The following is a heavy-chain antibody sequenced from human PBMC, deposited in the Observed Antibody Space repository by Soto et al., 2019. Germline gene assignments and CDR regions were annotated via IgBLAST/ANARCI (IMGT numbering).Heavy chain of an antibody. CDR1: GGSIGSSSYY. Sequence: SETLSLTCSVSGGSIGSSSYYFGWIRQPPGKGLEWIGSLYYTGTTYYNSSLKSRVSVSVDTSKNQFSLKVSGVSAADTAVYYCATSQKGYNWNYFDHWGQGALVTVSS. V-gene: IGHV4-39*01. CDR2: LYYTGTT. D-gene: IGHD1-20*01. CDR3: ATSQKGYNWNYFDH. J-gene: IGHJ4*02.